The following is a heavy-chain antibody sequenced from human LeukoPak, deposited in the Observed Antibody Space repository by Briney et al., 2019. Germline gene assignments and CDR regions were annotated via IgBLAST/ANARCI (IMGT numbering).Heavy chain of an antibody. V-gene: IGHV3-23*01. CDR3: AKDDLVWFGELLFSALDY. CDR2: ISGSGGST. Sequence: GGSLRLSCAASGFTFSSYAMSWVRQAPGKGLEWVSAISGSGGSTYYADSVKGRFTISRDNSKNTLYLQMNSLRAEDTAVYYCAKDDLVWFGELLFSALDYWGQGTLVTVSS. D-gene: IGHD3-10*01. CDR1: GFTFSSYA. J-gene: IGHJ4*02.